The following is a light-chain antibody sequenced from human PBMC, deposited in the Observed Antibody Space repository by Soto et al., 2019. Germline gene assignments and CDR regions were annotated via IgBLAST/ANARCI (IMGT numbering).Light chain of an antibody. Sequence: QSALTQPASVSGSPGQSITISCTGTSSDVGSYDLVSWFQQHPGKAPKLMIYEGGKRPSGVSSRFSGSRSGNTASLTISGLQAEDEADYYCCSYAGSSTYYGFGAGTKVTVL. J-gene: IGLJ1*01. CDR3: CSYAGSSTYYG. CDR1: SSDVGSYDL. CDR2: EGG. V-gene: IGLV2-23*01.